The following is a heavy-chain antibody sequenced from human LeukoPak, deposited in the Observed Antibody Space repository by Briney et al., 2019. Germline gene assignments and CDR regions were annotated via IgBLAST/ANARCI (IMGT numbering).Heavy chain of an antibody. CDR3: AKDMRAYCSGGSCFDAFDI. V-gene: IGHV3-9*01. CDR1: GFTFSSYA. D-gene: IGHD2-15*01. Sequence: QTGGSLRLSCAASGFTFSSYAMHWVRQAPGKGLEWVSGISWNSGSIGYADSVKGRFTISRDNAKNSLYLQMNSLRAEDTALYYCAKDMRAYCSGGSCFDAFDIWGQGTMVTVSS. CDR2: ISWNSGSI. J-gene: IGHJ3*02.